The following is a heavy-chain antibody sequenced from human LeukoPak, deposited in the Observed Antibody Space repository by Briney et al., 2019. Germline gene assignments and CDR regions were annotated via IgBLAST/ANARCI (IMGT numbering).Heavy chain of an antibody. CDR2: IKSKTDGGTT. Sequence: GGSLRLSCAAPGFTFSNAWMSWVRQAPGKGLEWVGRIKSKTDGGTTDYAAPVKGRFTISRDDSKNTLYLQMNSLKTEDTAVYYCTTALTVAGNFDYWGQGTLVTVSS. CDR1: GFTFSNAW. V-gene: IGHV3-15*01. D-gene: IGHD6-19*01. J-gene: IGHJ4*02. CDR3: TTALTVAGNFDY.